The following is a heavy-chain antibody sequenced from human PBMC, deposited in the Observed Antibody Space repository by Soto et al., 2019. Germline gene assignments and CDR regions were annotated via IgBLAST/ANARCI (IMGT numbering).Heavy chain of an antibody. CDR3: ARVRSSWYLIFDY. V-gene: IGHV4-31*03. Sequence: QVQLQESGPGLVKPSQTLSLTCTVSGGSISSGGYYWSWIRQHPGKGLEWIGYIYYLGSTYYNPSLKSRVTIAVDTSKNQFSLKLSSVTAADTAVYYCARVRSSWYLIFDYWGQGTLVTVSS. D-gene: IGHD6-13*01. CDR2: IYYLGST. CDR1: GGSISSGGYY. J-gene: IGHJ4*02.